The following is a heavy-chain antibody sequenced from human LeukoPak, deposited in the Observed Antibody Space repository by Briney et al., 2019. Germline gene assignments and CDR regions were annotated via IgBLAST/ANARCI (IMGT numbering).Heavy chain of an antibody. CDR1: GFTFSNYA. CDR3: AKDIRYDSSGPLFDP. Sequence: GGSLRLSCAASGFTFSNYAMSWVRQAPGKGLEWVSAISGSGGSTYYADSVKGRFTISRDNSKNTLYLQMNSLRAEDTAVYYCAKDIRYDSSGPLFDPWGQGTLVTVSS. V-gene: IGHV3-23*01. CDR2: ISGSGGST. D-gene: IGHD3-22*01. J-gene: IGHJ5*02.